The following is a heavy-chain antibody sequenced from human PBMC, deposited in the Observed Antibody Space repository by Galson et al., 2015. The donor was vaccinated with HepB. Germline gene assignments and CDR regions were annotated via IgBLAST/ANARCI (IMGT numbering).Heavy chain of an antibody. J-gene: IGHJ2*01. D-gene: IGHD6-19*01. V-gene: IGHV3-30*18. CDR3: AKGSSGWYPWYFDL. Sequence: SLRLSCAASGFTFSSYGMHWVRQAPGKGLEWVAVISYDGSNKYYADSVKGRFTISRDNSKNTLYLQMNSLRAEDTAVYYCAKGSSGWYPWYFDLWGRGTLVTVSS. CDR1: GFTFSSYG. CDR2: ISYDGSNK.